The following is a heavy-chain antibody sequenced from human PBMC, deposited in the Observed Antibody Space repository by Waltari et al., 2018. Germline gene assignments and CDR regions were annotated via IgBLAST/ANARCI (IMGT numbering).Heavy chain of an antibody. CDR3: ARDTIFGVVITHWYFDL. CDR1: GGSFSGYY. CDR2: INHSVST. J-gene: IGHJ2*01. V-gene: IGHV4-34*01. Sequence: QVQLQQWGAGLLKPSETLSLTCAVYGGSFSGYYWSWIRQPPGKGLEWIGEINHSVSTNYKPSLKSRVTISVDTSKNHFSLKLSSVTAADTAVYYCARDTIFGVVITHWYFDLWGRGTLVTVSS. D-gene: IGHD3-3*01.